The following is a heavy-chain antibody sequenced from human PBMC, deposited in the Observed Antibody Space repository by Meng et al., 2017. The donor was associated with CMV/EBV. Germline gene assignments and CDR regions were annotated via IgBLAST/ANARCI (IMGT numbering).Heavy chain of an antibody. CDR1: GFTFSSYSM. V-gene: IGHV4-34*10. J-gene: IGHJ4*02. CDR2: IYHTGST. CDR3: ASAILRGLIDY. Sequence: ESLKISCAASGFTFSSYSMNWVRQPPGKGLEWIGEIYHTGSTNYNPSLKSRITISVDKSKNLLSLKLSSVTAADTAVYYCASAILRGLIDYWGQGTLVTVSS. D-gene: IGHD3-10*01.